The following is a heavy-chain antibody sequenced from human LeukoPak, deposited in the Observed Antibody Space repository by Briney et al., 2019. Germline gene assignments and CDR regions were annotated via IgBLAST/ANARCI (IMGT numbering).Heavy chain of an antibody. D-gene: IGHD5/OR15-5a*01. CDR2: ISGSGAVT. CDR3: ARVNIVSANFDY. CDR1: GFTFSSYA. V-gene: IGHV3-23*01. Sequence: GGSLRLSCAASGFTFSSYAMNWVRQAPGKGLEWVSAISGSGAVTYHADSVKGRFTISRDNSRSTLYLQMSSLRADDTAVYYCARVNIVSANFDYWGQGTLVTVSS. J-gene: IGHJ4*02.